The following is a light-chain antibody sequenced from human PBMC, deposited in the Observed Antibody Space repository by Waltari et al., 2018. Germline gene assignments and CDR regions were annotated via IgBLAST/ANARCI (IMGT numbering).Light chain of an antibody. CDR1: SSNIGADYD. J-gene: IGLJ1*01. CDR3: QSYDSSLSGWRV. V-gene: IGLV1-40*01. Sequence: QSVLTQPPSVSGAPGQRVTISCTGGSSNIGADYDVQWYQQLPGTAPKLLIFDTTIRPSGVPNRFSGSKSGTSAFLAITGLQPEDEADYYCQSYDSSLSGWRVFGTGTKVTVL. CDR2: DTT.